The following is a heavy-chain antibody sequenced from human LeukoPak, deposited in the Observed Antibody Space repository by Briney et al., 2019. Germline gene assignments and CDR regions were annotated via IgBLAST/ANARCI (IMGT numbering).Heavy chain of an antibody. J-gene: IGHJ4*02. V-gene: IGHV4-38-2*02. Sequence: SETLSLTCTVSGFSISSGHYWGWTRQPPGKGLEWIASISHSGTTFYNPSLKSRVTISVDTFKNQFSPTVTSVTAADTAVYYCSRGQSISAVAVWGQGTLVTVSS. D-gene: IGHD6-13*01. CDR3: SRGQSISAVAV. CDR1: GFSISSGHY. CDR2: ISHSGTT.